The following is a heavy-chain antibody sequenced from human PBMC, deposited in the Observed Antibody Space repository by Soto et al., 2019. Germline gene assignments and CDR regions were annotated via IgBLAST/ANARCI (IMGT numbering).Heavy chain of an antibody. Sequence: PSETLSLTCTVSSGSISSNYWLSWVRQPPGKGLEWIGEIYHSGSTNYYPSLRSRVTISVDKSKNQFSLKLNSLTAADTDVYYCARGVKTRGNLVAWFDPWGQETLVTVS. CDR1: SGSISSNYW. D-gene: IGHD1-7*01. V-gene: IGHV4-4*02. CDR3: ARGVKTRGNLVAWFDP. J-gene: IGHJ5*02. CDR2: IYHSGST.